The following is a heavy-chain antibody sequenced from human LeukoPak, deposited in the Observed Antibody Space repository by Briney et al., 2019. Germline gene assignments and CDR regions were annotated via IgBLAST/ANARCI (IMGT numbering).Heavy chain of an antibody. CDR1: GYTFTSYD. D-gene: IGHD3-22*01. V-gene: IGHV1-8*01. CDR2: MNPNSGNT. J-gene: IGHJ6*02. Sequence: ASVKVSCKASGYTFTSYDINWVRQATGQGLEWMGWMNPNSGNTGYAQKFQGRVTMARNTSINTAYMEPSSLRSEDTAVYYCARSYDTTGYIDYYYYGMDVWGQGTTVTVSS. CDR3: ARSYDTTGYIDYYYYGMDV.